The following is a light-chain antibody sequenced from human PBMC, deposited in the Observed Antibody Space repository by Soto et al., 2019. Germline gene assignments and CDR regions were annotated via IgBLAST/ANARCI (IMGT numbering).Light chain of an antibody. CDR3: LQDYVYPWT. Sequence: AIQVTQSPSSLSASVGDRVTISCRASQGIGNDLGWYQQKPGKAPKLLIYEASTLQTGVASRFSGSGSGTDFTLTISSLQPEDFAPSYCLQDYVYPWTFGQGTKVEVK. J-gene: IGKJ1*01. CDR1: QGIGND. V-gene: IGKV1-6*01. CDR2: EAS.